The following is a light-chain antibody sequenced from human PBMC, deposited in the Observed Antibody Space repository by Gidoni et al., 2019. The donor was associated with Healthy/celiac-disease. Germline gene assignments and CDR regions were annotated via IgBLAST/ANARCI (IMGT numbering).Light chain of an antibody. CDR1: QSLLHRNGYNY. Sequence: DIVMTQSPLSLPVTPGEPASISCRSSQSLLHRNGYNYLDWYLQKPGQSPQLLIYLGSNRASGVPDRFSGGGSGADFTLKISRVEAEDVGVYYCMQALQTPPWTFGQGTKVEIK. CDR2: LGS. J-gene: IGKJ1*01. CDR3: MQALQTPPWT. V-gene: IGKV2-28*01.